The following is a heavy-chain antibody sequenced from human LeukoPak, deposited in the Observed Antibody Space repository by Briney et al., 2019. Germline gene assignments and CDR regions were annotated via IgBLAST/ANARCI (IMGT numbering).Heavy chain of an antibody. J-gene: IGHJ4*02. CDR2: ISYDGSNK. D-gene: IGHD3-22*01. V-gene: IGHV3-30-3*01. Sequence: GGSLRLSCAASGFTFSSYAMHWVRQAPGKGLEWVAVISYDGSNKYYADSVKGRFTISRDNSEKTLYLQVSSLRAEDTAVYYCASAAEPYYYHHRGYYSGDFDHWGQGTLVAVSS. CDR1: GFTFSSYA. CDR3: ASAAEPYYYHHRGYYSGDFDH.